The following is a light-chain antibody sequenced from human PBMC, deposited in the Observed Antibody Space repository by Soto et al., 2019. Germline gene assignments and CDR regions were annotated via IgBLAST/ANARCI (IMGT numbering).Light chain of an antibody. CDR2: GAS. CDR3: QQYTNSPPYT. J-gene: IGKJ2*01. Sequence: EIVLTQSPGTLSLSPGERATLSCRASQSFSSSYLAWYQQKPGQAPRLLMYGASNRATGIPDRFSGSGSGTDFTLTISRLEPEDCAVYYCQQYTNSPPYTFGQGTKLEIK. CDR1: QSFSSSY. V-gene: IGKV3-20*01.